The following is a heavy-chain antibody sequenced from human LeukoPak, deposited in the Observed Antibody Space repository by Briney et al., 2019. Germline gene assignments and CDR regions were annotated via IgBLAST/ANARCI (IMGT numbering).Heavy chain of an antibody. CDR3: ARGAGFPIPAYYYYYYMDV. Sequence: SETLSLTCTVSDYSISSGDYYWGWIRQPPGKGLEWIGSIFHSGSTYYNPSLKSRVTISVDTSKNQFSLRLSSVTAADTAVYYCARGAGFPIPAYYYYYYMDVWGKGTTVTISS. J-gene: IGHJ6*03. D-gene: IGHD2-21*01. CDR1: DYSISSGDYY. CDR2: IFHSGST. V-gene: IGHV4-38-2*02.